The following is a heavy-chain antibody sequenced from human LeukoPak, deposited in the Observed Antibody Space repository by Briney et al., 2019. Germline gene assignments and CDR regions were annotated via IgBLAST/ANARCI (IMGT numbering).Heavy chain of an antibody. CDR2: IIPIFGTA. V-gene: IGHV1-69*05. Sequence: ASVKVPCKASGGTFSSYAISWVRQAPGQGLEWMGGIIPIFGTANYAQKFQGRVTITTDESTSTAYMGLSSLRSEDTAVYYCARWDGYDPENYYYYMDVWGKGTTVTVSS. D-gene: IGHD5-12*01. CDR1: GGTFSSYA. J-gene: IGHJ6*03. CDR3: ARWDGYDPENYYYYMDV.